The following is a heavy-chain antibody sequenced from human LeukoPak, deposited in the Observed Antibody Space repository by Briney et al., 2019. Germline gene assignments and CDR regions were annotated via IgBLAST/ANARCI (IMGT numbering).Heavy chain of an antibody. D-gene: IGHD2-2*02. V-gene: IGHV3-23*01. CDR1: GFTFSSYG. J-gene: IGHJ5*02. Sequence: GGSLRLSCAASGFTFSSYGMSWVRQAPGKGLEWVSAISPSGGNTYYADSVKGRFTISRDNSKNTLYLQMNTLRAEDTALYYCAKTDCTSTSCYIGWFDPWGQGTLVTVSS. CDR3: AKTDCTSTSCYIGWFDP. CDR2: ISPSGGNT.